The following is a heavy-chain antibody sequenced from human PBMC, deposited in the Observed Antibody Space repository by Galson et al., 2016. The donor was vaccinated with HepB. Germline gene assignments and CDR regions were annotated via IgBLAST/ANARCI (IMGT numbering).Heavy chain of an antibody. CDR3: ARPTFDFWSGFSYGLDV. V-gene: IGHV5-51*01. J-gene: IGHJ6*02. D-gene: IGHD3-3*01. CDR1: GYSFPTYG. CDR2: IFPSESDV. Sequence: QSGAEVKKSGGSLKISCRGSGYSFPTYGIAWVRQMPGKGLEWMGIIFPSESDVRYSPSFQDRVTITADKSISTAYLRWSSLKASDTAIYYCARPTFDFWSGFSYGLDVWGQGTTVTVSS.